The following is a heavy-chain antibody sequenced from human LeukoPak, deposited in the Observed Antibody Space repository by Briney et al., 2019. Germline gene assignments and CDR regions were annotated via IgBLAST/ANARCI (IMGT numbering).Heavy chain of an antibody. V-gene: IGHV3-23*01. J-gene: IGHJ3*02. Sequence: PGGSLRLSCAASGFTFSSYAMSWVRQAPGKGLEGVSAISGSGGSTYYADSVKGRFTISRDNSKNTLYLQMNSLRAEDTAVYYCAKEGNYYDSSGYYGAFDIWGQGTMVTVSS. CDR2: ISGSGGST. D-gene: IGHD3-22*01. CDR1: GFTFSSYA. CDR3: AKEGNYYDSSGYYGAFDI.